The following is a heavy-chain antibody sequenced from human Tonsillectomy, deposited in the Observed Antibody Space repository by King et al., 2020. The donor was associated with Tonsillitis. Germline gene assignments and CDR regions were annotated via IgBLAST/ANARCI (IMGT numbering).Heavy chain of an antibody. J-gene: IGHJ4*02. V-gene: IGHV3-48*01. D-gene: IGHD1-1*01. CDR1: GFTFSSYS. CDR2: ISSSSTI. Sequence: VQLVEAGGGLVQPGGSLRISCAASGFTFSSYSMNWVRQAPGKGLEWVSYISSSSTIYYADSVKGRFTISRDNAKNSLYLQMNSLRGDDTAVYYCARDRGLNGYWGQGTLVTVSS. CDR3: ARDRGLNGY.